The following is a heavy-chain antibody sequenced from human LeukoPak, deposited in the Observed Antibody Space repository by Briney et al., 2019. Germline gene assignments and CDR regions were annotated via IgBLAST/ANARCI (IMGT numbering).Heavy chain of an antibody. CDR3: ARVGRDGYADAFDI. CDR2: INPNSGGT. J-gene: IGHJ3*02. Sequence: ASVKVSCKVSGYTLTELSMHWVRQAPGQGLEWMGWINPNSGGTNYAQKFQGRVTMTRDTSISTAYMELSRLRSDDTAVYYCARVGRDGYADAFDIWGQGTMVTVSS. V-gene: IGHV1-2*02. D-gene: IGHD5-24*01. CDR1: GYTLTELS.